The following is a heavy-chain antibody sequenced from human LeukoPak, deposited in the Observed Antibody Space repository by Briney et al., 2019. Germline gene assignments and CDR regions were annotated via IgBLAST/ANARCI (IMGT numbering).Heavy chain of an antibody. V-gene: IGHV4-4*07. CDR3: ARDSGTTGEVKFDP. CDR1: GGSIHSY. D-gene: IGHD3-10*01. J-gene: IGHJ5*02. Sequence: SEALSLTCTVSGGSIHSYWSWIRQPAGKGLEWIGRISGSGTITYNPALQSRLTISIDTSKNQFSLKLMSVTAADTAVYYCARDSGTTGEVKFDPWGQGTLVTVSS. CDR2: ISGSGTI.